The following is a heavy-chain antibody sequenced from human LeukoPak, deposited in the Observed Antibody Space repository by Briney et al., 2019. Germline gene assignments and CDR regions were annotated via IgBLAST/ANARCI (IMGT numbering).Heavy chain of an antibody. CDR1: GGSFSGYY. CDR2: INHSGST. V-gene: IGHV4-34*01. CDR3: ARVPRSGSYSSY. Sequence: PSQTLSLTCAVYGGSFSGYYWSWIRQPPGKGLEWIGEINHSGSTNYHPSLKSRVTISVDTSKNQFSLKLSAVTAADTAVYYCARVPRSGSYSSYWGQGTLVTVSS. J-gene: IGHJ4*02. D-gene: IGHD1-26*01.